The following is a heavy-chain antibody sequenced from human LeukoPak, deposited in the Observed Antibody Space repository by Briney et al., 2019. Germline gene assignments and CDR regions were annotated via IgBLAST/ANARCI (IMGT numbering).Heavy chain of an antibody. D-gene: IGHD2-2*01. CDR1: GFVFSSSG. V-gene: IGHV3-48*01. J-gene: IGHJ4*02. Sequence: GGSLRLSCAASGFVFSSSGMSWVRQAPGKGLEWVSYISSRSSTIYYADSVKGRFTISRDNSKNTLYLQMNSLRAEDTAVYYCARGSGSTSCHFDYWGQGTLVTVSS. CDR3: ARGSGSTSCHFDY. CDR2: ISSRSSTI.